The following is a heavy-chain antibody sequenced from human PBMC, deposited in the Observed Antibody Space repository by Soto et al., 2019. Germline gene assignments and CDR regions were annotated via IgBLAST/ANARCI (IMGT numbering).Heavy chain of an antibody. V-gene: IGHV3-30*18. CDR3: AKDLGGVDV. CDR1: GFTFSSYG. CDR2: ISYDGSNK. J-gene: IGHJ6*02. Sequence: QVQLVESGGGVVQPGRSLRLCCAASGFTFSSYGMHWVRQAPGKGLEWVAVISYDGSNKYYADSVKGRFTISRDNSKNTLYLQMNSLRAEDTAVYYCAKDLGGVDVWGQGTTVTVSS.